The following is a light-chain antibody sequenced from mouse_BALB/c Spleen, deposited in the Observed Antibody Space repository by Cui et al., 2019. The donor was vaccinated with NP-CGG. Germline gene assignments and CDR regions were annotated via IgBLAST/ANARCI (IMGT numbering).Light chain of an antibody. CDR2: GTN. Sequence: QAVVTQESALTTYPGETVTITCRSSTGAVTTSNYANWVQEKPDHLFTGLIGGTNNRAPGVPARFSGSLIGDKAALTITGAQTEDEAIYFCALWYSNHWVFGGGTKLTVL. J-gene: IGLJ1*01. CDR3: ALWYSNHWV. V-gene: IGLV1*01. CDR1: TGAVTTSNY.